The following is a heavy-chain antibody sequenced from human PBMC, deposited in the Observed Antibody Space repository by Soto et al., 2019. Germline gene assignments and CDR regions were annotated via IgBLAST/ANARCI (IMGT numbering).Heavy chain of an antibody. CDR2: VYHTGDT. D-gene: IGHD2-21*02. V-gene: IGHV4-4*02. Sequence: SETLSLTCGVSGGTVASSHWWSWVRQSPGGGLEWIGNVYHTGDTNFNPSLQSRVTISVDKSNNQFSLRLNSLTAADTAVYFCAREIVTAGGNNYFDPWGPGTLVTVSP. CDR1: GGTVASSHW. CDR3: AREIVTAGGNNYFDP. J-gene: IGHJ5*02.